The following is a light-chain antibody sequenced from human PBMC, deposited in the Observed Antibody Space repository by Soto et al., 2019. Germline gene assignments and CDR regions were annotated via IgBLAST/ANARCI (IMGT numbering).Light chain of an antibody. J-gene: IGKJ4*01. CDR3: QQYYTTLT. V-gene: IGKV4-1*01. CDR2: GAS. CDR1: QSVLYSSNNENY. Sequence: DIVMTQSPDSLAVSLGERATINCKSSQSVLYSSNNENYLAWYQQKPGQPPKLLIYGASTRESGVPDRFSGGGSGTDFTLTISSLQAEDVAVYYCQQYYTTLTFGGGTKVEIK.